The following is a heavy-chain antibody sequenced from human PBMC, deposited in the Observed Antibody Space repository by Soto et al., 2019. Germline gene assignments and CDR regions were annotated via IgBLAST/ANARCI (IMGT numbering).Heavy chain of an antibody. CDR3: ARPPDFDWFWSY. CDR2: ISGSGGTT. CDR1: GFTLSSYA. Sequence: GGSLRLSCAASGFTLSSYAMSWVRQAPGKGLEWVSAISGSGGTTYYADSVKGRFTISRDYSKNTMYLQMNSLRVEDTAVYYYARPPDFDWFWSYGGREPRVTVSS. D-gene: IGHD3-9*01. V-gene: IGHV3-23*01. J-gene: IGHJ4*02.